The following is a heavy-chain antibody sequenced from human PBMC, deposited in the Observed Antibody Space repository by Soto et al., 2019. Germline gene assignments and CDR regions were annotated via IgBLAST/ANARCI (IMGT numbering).Heavy chain of an antibody. CDR1: GLSFPNYA. V-gene: IGHV3-23*01. Sequence: LLESGGGLVQPGGSLRLSCVASGLSFPNYAMNWVRQAPGKGLEWVSGIGGSGAYTYYADSVKGRFTISRDNSKNTVYLQMNRLGGEDTAVYYCAKGSSSTQFLNYYFYHMDVWGKGTTVSVSS. CDR3: AKGSSSTQFLNYYFYHMDV. D-gene: IGHD2-2*01. J-gene: IGHJ6*03. CDR2: IGGSGAYT.